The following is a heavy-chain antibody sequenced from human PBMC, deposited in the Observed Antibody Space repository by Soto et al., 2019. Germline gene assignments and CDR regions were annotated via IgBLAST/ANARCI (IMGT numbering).Heavy chain of an antibody. CDR1: GYTFSSDS. CDR3: ARPSKMYTSSSCGMDV. D-gene: IGHD6-6*01. V-gene: IGHV3-48*02. J-gene: IGHJ6*02. Sequence: EVQLVESGGGLVQPGGSLRLSCAAYGYTFSSDSMNWVRQAPGKGLQWVSYISSRGSTTYYADSVRGRFTISRDNAKNSLYRQMNSQRDEDTAVYYCARPSKMYTSSSCGMDVWGQGTTVTVSS. CDR2: ISSRGSTT.